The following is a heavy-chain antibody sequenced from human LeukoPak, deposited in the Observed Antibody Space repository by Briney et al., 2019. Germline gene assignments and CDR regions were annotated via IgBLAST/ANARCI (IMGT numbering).Heavy chain of an antibody. CDR2: IHYTGTT. J-gene: IGHJ4*02. V-gene: IGHV4-59*11. Sequence: SETLSLTCIVSGGSINSHYWSWIRQTPGKGLEWIGDIHYTGTTKYNPSVKSRVAISIDTSKNQFSLELSSVTATDTAVYYCAGERGEEYSSGWYKRNYFDNWGQGIRVTVSS. CDR3: AGERGEEYSSGWYKRNYFDN. D-gene: IGHD6-19*01. CDR1: GGSINSHY.